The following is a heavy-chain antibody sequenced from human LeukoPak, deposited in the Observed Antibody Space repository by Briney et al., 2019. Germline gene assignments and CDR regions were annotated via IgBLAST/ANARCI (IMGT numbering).Heavy chain of an antibody. CDR3: ARPGGYAFDI. Sequence: GGSLRLSCEASGFIFSTYAFHWVRQAPGKGREWMAFITYDGSDTYFADSVKGRFTLSRDNSKNALYPQMNSLRTADTAVYYCARPGGYAFDIWGQGTMVTVSS. CDR2: ITYDGSDT. J-gene: IGHJ3*02. CDR1: GFIFSTYA. V-gene: IGHV3-30*04. D-gene: IGHD3-10*01.